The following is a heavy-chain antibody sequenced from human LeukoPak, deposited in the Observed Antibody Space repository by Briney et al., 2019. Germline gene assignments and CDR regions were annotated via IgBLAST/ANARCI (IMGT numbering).Heavy chain of an antibody. D-gene: IGHD3-22*01. CDR3: AREVWSSGFVVSDY. J-gene: IGHJ4*02. CDR2: IYTSGST. CDR1: GGSISSGSYY. V-gene: IGHV4-61*02. Sequence: SETLSLTCTVSGGSISSGSYYWSWIRQPAGKGLEWIGRIYTSGSTNYNPSLKSRVTISVDTSKNQFSLKLSSVTAADTAVYYCAREVWSSGFVVSDYWGQGTLVTVSS.